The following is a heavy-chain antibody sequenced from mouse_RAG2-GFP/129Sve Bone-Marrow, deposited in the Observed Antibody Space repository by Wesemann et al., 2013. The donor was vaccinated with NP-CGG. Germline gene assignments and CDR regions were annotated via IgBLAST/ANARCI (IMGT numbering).Heavy chain of an antibody. CDR1: GFNIKDTY. Sequence: EVQLQQSGAELVKPGASVKLSCTASGFNIKDTYMHWVKQRPEQGLEWIGRIDPANGNTKYDPKFQGKATITADTSSNTAYLQLSSLTSEDTAVYYCASADYDYDWGFAYWGQGTLVTVSA. D-gene: IGHD2-4*01. V-gene: IGHV14-3*02. CDR2: IDPANGNT. CDR3: ASADYDYDWGFAY. J-gene: IGHJ3*01.